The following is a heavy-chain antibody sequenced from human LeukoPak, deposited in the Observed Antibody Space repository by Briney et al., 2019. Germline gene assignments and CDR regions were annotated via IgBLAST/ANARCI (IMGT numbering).Heavy chain of an antibody. Sequence: GGSLRLSRAASGFTFSSYSMNWVRQAPGKGLEWVSSISSSSSYIYYADSVKGRFTISRDNAKNSLYLQMNSLRAEDTAVYYCARDQERNAVAGTLGYWGQGTLVTVSS. CDR3: ARDQERNAVAGTLGY. CDR1: GFTFSSYS. J-gene: IGHJ4*02. D-gene: IGHD6-19*01. V-gene: IGHV3-21*01. CDR2: ISSSSSYI.